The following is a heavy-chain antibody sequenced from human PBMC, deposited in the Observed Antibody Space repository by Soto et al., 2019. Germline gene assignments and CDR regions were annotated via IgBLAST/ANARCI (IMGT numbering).Heavy chain of an antibody. V-gene: IGHV4-59*08. J-gene: IGHJ5*02. CDR1: GGSISSYY. Sequence: SETLSLTCTVSGGSISSYYWSWIRQPPGKGLEWIGYIYYSGSTNYNPSLKSRVTISVDTSKNQFSLKLSSVTAADTAVYYCARVGCSSTSCYLDWFDPWGQGTLVTVSS. D-gene: IGHD2-2*01. CDR3: ARVGCSSTSCYLDWFDP. CDR2: IYYSGST.